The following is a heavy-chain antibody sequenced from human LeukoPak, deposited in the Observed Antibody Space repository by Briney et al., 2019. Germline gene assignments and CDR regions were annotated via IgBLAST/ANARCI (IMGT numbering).Heavy chain of an antibody. V-gene: IGHV4-39*07. CDR3: ARDEGSSYPFDY. D-gene: IGHD2-2*01. Sequence: SETLSLTCSVSGGSISSTSYYWAWIRQPPGKGLEWIGSIYYSGSTYYNPSLKSRVTISVDTSKNQFSLNLSSVTAADTAVYFCARDEGSSYPFDYWGQGTLVTVSS. CDR2: IYYSGST. CDR1: GGSISSTSYY. J-gene: IGHJ4*02.